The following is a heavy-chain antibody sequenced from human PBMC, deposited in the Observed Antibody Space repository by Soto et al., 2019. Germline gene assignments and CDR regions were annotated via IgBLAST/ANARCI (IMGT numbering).Heavy chain of an antibody. CDR3: AKEAVVTVFAVAEGHFDY. V-gene: IGHV3-23*01. Sequence: EVQVLESGGGLVQPGGSVRLSCAASGFTFSNFALSWVRQAPGKALEWVSVISGSGDSTDQADSVRGRFTISRDNSRSTLYLQMNSLRGEDTAIYYCAKEAVVTVFAVAEGHFDYWGQGTLVTVSS. CDR1: GFTFSNFA. J-gene: IGHJ4*02. CDR2: ISGSGDST. D-gene: IGHD3-3*01.